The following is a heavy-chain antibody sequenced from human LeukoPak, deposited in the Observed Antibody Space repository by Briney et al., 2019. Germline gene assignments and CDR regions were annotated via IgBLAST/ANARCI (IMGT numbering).Heavy chain of an antibody. D-gene: IGHD6-13*01. Sequence: SETLSLTCTVSGGSISSSSYYWGWIRQPPGKGLEWIGSICYSGSTYYNPSLKSRVTISVDTSKNQFSLKLSSVTAADTAVYYCARLALETGYSSSWGYWYFDLWGRGTLVTVSS. V-gene: IGHV4-39*01. J-gene: IGHJ2*01. CDR1: GGSISSSSYY. CDR3: ARLALETGYSSSWGYWYFDL. CDR2: ICYSGST.